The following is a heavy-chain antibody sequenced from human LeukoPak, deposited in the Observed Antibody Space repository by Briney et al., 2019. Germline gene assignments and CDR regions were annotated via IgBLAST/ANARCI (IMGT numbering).Heavy chain of an antibody. J-gene: IGHJ3*02. CDR1: GGTFSSYT. CDR2: IIPILGIA. V-gene: IGHV1-69*02. CDR3: ASPAWSPGATVTSYAFDI. Sequence: SVKVSCKASGGTFSSYTISWVRQAPGQGLEWMGRIIPILGIANYAQKFQGRVTITADKSTSTAYMELSSLRSEDTAVYYCASPAWSPGATVTSYAFDIWGQGTMVTVS. D-gene: IGHD4-17*01.